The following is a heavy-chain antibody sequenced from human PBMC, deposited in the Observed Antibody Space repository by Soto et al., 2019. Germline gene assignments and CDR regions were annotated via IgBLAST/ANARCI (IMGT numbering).Heavy chain of an antibody. Sequence: QVQLVQSGAEVKKPGSSVKVSCKASGGTFSSYAISWVRQAPGQGLEWMGGIIPIFGTANYAQKFQGRVTIPADKPTRTAYMELSSLRSEDTVVYYCAGGVGYTRFECGGQGTLVTFSS. CDR2: IIPIFGTA. D-gene: IGHD5-12*01. V-gene: IGHV1-69*06. J-gene: IGHJ4*02. CDR1: GGTFSSYA. CDR3: AGGVGYTRFEC.